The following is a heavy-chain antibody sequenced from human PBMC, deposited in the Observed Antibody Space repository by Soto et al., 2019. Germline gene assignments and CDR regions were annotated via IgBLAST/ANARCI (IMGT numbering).Heavy chain of an antibody. D-gene: IGHD3-22*01. CDR2: IYYSGST. V-gene: IGHV4-59*08. J-gene: IGHJ6*03. CDR3: ARLGSGYYSFDYYYYMDV. Sequence: SETLSLTCTVSGGSISSYYWSWIRQPPGKGLEWIGYIYYSGSTNYNPSLKSRVTISVDTSKNQFSLKLSSVTAADTAVYYCARLGSGYYSFDYYYYMDVWGKGTTVTVSS. CDR1: GGSISSYY.